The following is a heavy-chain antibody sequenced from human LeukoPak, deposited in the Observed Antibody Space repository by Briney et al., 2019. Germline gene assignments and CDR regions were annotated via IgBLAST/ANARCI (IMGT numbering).Heavy chain of an antibody. CDR2: ISYDGSNK. CDR1: GFTFSSYG. D-gene: IGHD2-15*01. Sequence: GGSLRLSCAASGFTFSSYGMHWVRQAPGKGLEWVAVISYDGSNKYYADSVKGRFTISRDNSKNTLYLQMSNLRAEDTAVYYCAKLGCSGGSCYYYYYYGMDVWGQGTTVTVSS. J-gene: IGHJ6*02. CDR3: AKLGCSGGSCYYYYYYGMDV. V-gene: IGHV3-30*18.